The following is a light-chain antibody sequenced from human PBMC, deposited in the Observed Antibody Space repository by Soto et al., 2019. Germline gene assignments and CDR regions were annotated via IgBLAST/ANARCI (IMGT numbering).Light chain of an antibody. CDR1: TSNIGSNT. CDR3: AIWDRTVSAWV. V-gene: IGLV1-44*01. J-gene: IGLJ3*02. CDR2: SND. Sequence: QSVLTQPPSASGTPGQRVTISCSGTTSNIGSNTVSWYHHLPGTAPKLLIYSNDQRPSGVPDRFSGSKSGTSASLAISGLQSEDEADYYCAIWDRTVSAWVFGGGTKLTVL.